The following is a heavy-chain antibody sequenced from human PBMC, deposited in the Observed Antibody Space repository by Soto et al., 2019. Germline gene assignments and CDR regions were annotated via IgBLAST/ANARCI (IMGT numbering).Heavy chain of an antibody. Sequence: HPGGSLRLSCAASGFTFSSNVMHWVRRAPGKGLEWVAVISYDGSNKYYADSVKGRFTISRDNSKHTLFLQMNSPRPEDTAVYYCAKDLEGYCSSTSCYTYFGLDVWGQGTTVTVSS. CDR3: AKDLEGYCSSTSCYTYFGLDV. CDR2: ISYDGSNK. CDR1: GFTFSSNV. J-gene: IGHJ6*02. D-gene: IGHD2-2*01. V-gene: IGHV3-30*18.